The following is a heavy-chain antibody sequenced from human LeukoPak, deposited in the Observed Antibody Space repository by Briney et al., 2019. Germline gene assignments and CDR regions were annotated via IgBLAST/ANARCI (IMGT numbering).Heavy chain of an antibody. CDR3: ARGGAGTYYKRDGWFDP. Sequence: ASVKVSCKASGYTFNSYDINWVRQATGQGLEWMGWMNPNTGNTGYGERFQGRVTMTRDNSISTAYMELNSLTSEDTAVYYCARGGAGTYYKRDGWFDPWGQGTMVTVSS. CDR1: GYTFNSYD. J-gene: IGHJ5*02. D-gene: IGHD3-10*01. V-gene: IGHV1-8*01. CDR2: MNPNTGNT.